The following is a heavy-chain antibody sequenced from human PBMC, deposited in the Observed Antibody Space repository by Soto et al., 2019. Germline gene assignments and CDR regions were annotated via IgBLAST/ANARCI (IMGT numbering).Heavy chain of an antibody. CDR2: IYYSGST. D-gene: IGHD1-20*01. V-gene: IGHV4-39*01. Sequence: SETLSLTCTVSGGSISSSSYYWGWIRQPPGKGLEWIGSIYYSGSTYYNPSLKSRVTISVDTSKNQFSLKLSSVTAADTAVYYCARLNWNYDYYYYMDVWGKGTTVTVSS. CDR1: GGSISSSSYY. CDR3: ARLNWNYDYYYYMDV. J-gene: IGHJ6*03.